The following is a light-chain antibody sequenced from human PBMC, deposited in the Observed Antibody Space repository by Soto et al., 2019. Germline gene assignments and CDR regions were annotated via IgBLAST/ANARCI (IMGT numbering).Light chain of an antibody. CDR1: QSVSSN. V-gene: IGKV3-15*01. J-gene: IGKJ4*01. Sequence: EIVMTHSPATLSVSPGERATLSCRASQSVSSNLAWYQQKPGQAPRLLIYGASTRATGIPARFSGSGSGTEFTLTISSLQSEDFAVYYCEPDNNWLTFCGVTKV. CDR3: EPDNNWLT. CDR2: GAS.